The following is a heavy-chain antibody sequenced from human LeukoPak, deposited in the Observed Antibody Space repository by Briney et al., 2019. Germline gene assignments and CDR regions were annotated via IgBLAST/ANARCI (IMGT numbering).Heavy chain of an antibody. J-gene: IGHJ6*02. CDR1: GGTFSSYA. Sequence: ASVTVSCKASGGTFSSYAISWVRQAPGQGLEWMGGIIPIFGTANYAQKFQGRVTITADESTSTAYMELSSLRSEDTAVYYCARFGMEWLLYRTYYYYGMDVWGQGTTVTVSS. CDR2: IIPIFGTA. V-gene: IGHV1-69*13. CDR3: ARFGMEWLLYRTYYYYGMDV. D-gene: IGHD3-3*01.